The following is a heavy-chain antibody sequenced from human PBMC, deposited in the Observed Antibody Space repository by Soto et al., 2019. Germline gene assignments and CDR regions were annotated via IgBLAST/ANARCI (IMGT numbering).Heavy chain of an antibody. J-gene: IGHJ5*01. CDR1: GGSVSSGDYC. D-gene: IGHD3-22*01. CDR3: ARVHVVANRAYYPNWFDS. CDR2: TSYRGRT. Sequence: SETLSLTCTVSGGSVSSGDYCWTWIRQPPGKGLEWIGYTSYRGRTYYNPSLKTRVTVSVDTSKSQFSLRLSSVTAADTAVYFCARVHVVANRAYYPNWFDSWGQGTLVTVSS. V-gene: IGHV4-30-4*01.